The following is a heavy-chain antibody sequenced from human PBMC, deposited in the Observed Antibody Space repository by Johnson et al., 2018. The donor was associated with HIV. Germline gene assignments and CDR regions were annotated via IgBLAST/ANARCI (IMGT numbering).Heavy chain of an antibody. CDR3: TTGPVGATKGGGAFDI. Sequence: QVQLVESGGGVVQPGGSLRLSCAASGFTFSSYGMHWVRQAPGKGLEWVSVIYSGGSTYYADSVKGRFTISRDNSKNTLYLLMNSLKTDDTAVYYCTTGPVGATKGGGAFDIWGLGTMV. CDR1: GFTFSSYG. V-gene: IGHV3-NL1*01. D-gene: IGHD1-26*01. J-gene: IGHJ3*02. CDR2: IYSGGST.